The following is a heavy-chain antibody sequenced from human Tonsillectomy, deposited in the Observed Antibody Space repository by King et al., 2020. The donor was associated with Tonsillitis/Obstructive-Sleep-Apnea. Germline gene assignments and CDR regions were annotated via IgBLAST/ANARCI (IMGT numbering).Heavy chain of an antibody. Sequence: VQLVESGGGVVQPGGSLRLSCAASGFTFDDYAMHWVRQAPGKGLEWVSLISADGGSTYYADSVKGRFTISRDNSKNSLYLQMNSLRTEDTALYYCAKGRFWSGYYPFDYWGQGTQVTVSS. D-gene: IGHD3-3*01. CDR1: GFTFDDYA. CDR3: AKGRFWSGYYPFDY. CDR2: ISADGGST. V-gene: IGHV3-43*02. J-gene: IGHJ4*02.